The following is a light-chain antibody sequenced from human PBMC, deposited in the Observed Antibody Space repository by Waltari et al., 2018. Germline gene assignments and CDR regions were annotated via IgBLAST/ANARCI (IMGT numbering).Light chain of an antibody. CDR3: QQYGSSPRT. CDR2: DAS. CDR1: QSISRNY. Sequence: EIVLTQSPGTLSLSPGERATLSCRASQSISRNYLAWYQQKPGQAPRLLIYDASSRATGIPDSFSGIGSGTDFTLTISRLEPEDFAVYYCQQYGSSPRTFGQGTKVEIK. V-gene: IGKV3-20*01. J-gene: IGKJ1*01.